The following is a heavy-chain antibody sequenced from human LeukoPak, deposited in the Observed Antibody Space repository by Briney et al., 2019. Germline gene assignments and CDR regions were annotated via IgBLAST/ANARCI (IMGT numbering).Heavy chain of an antibody. V-gene: IGHV3-53*05. CDR1: TVSSNY. CDR3: ARDLWDATSY. J-gene: IGHJ4*02. CDR2: IYSGDST. Sequence: GGSLRLSCTVSSNYMSWVRQAPGKGLEWLSVIYSGDSTYYADSVRGRFTISRDISKNTLYLQMNSLRPEDTAVYYCARDLWDATSYWGQGTLVTVSS. D-gene: IGHD2-2*01.